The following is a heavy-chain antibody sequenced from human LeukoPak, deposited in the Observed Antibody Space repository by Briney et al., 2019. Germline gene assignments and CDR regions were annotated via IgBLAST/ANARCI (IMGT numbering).Heavy chain of an antibody. CDR2: INPNSGGT. CDR1: GYTFTGCY. CDR3: ARVGGRCTSTSCYASGWWFDP. J-gene: IGHJ5*02. D-gene: IGHD2-2*01. V-gene: IGHV1-2*02. Sequence: ASVKVSCKASGYTFTGCYIHWMRQAPRQGLEWMGWINPNSGGTNYAQKFQGRVTMTRDTSISTAYMELSRLRSDDTAVYYCARVGGRCTSTSCYASGWWFDPWGQGTLVTVSS.